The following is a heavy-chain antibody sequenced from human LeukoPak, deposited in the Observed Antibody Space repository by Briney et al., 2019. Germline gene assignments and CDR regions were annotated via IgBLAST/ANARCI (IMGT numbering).Heavy chain of an antibody. CDR3: ARSHYYGSVDY. D-gene: IGHD3-10*01. CDR2: MNPNSGNT. CDR1: GYTFTSYD. V-gene: IGHV1-8*01. Sequence: ASVKVSCKASGYTFTSYDINWVRQATGQGLEWMGWMNPNSGNTGYAQKFQGRVTITTDESTSTAYMELSSLRSEDTAVYYCARSHYYGSVDYWGQGTLVTVSS. J-gene: IGHJ4*02.